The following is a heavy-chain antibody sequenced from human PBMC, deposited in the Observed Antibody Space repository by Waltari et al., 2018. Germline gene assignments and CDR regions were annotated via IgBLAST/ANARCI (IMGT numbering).Heavy chain of an antibody. CDR1: GYSFTSYW. CDR2: IYPGDSDT. V-gene: IGHV5-51*01. J-gene: IGHJ4*02. Sequence: EVQLVQSGAEVKKPGESLKISCKGSGYSFTSYWIGWVRQMPGKGLEWMGIIYPGDSDTRYSPSFQGQVTIAADKSISTAYLQWSSLKASDTAMYYCARLVTIFGEVEYYFDYWGQGTLVTVSS. CDR3: ARLVTIFGEVEYYFDY. D-gene: IGHD3-3*01.